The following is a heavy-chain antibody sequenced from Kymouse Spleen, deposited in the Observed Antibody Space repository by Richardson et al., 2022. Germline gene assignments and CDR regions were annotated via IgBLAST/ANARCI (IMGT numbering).Heavy chain of an antibody. Sequence: EVQLVESGGGLVQPGRSLRLSCAASGFTFDDYAMHWVRQAPGKGLEWVSGISWNSGSIGYADSVKGRFTISRDNAKNSLYLQMNSLRAEDTALYYCAKDMDLSFDYWGQGTLVTVSS. CDR2: ISWNSGSI. CDR3: AKDMDLSFDY. D-gene: IGHD5-18,IGHD3-3*01,IGHD5-12*01. V-gene: IGHV3-9*01. CDR1: GFTFDDYA. J-gene: IGHJ4*02.